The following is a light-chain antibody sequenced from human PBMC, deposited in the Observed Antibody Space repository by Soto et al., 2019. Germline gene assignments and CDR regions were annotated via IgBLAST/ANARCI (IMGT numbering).Light chain of an antibody. V-gene: IGKV3-20*01. CDR3: QQYGSSVLT. CDR2: GAS. Sequence: EIVLTQSPDTLSLPPGERATLSCRASQSVSTKSLAWYQQKPGQAPRPLIYGASSRATGTPDRFSGSGSGTDFTLIISRLEPEDFAVYYCQQYGSSVLTFGGGTKVDIK. J-gene: IGKJ4*01. CDR1: QSVSTKS.